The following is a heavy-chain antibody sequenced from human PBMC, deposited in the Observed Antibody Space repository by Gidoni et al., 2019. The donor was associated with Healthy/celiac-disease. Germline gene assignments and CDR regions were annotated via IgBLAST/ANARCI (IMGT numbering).Heavy chain of an antibody. CDR3: ARGWSIAAAGTESAAPFDY. J-gene: IGHJ4*02. D-gene: IGHD6-13*01. Sequence: QVQLQQWGAGLLKPSETLSLTCAVYGGSFSGYYWSWIRQPPGKGLEWIGEINHSGSTNYNPSLKSRVTISVDTSKNQFSLKLSSVTAADTAVYYCARGWSIAAAGTESAAPFDYWGQGTLVTVSS. CDR2: INHSGST. V-gene: IGHV4-34*01. CDR1: GGSFSGYY.